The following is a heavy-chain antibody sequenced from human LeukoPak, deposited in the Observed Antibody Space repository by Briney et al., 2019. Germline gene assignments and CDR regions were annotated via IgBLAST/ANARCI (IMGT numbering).Heavy chain of an antibody. CDR1: GGSISSGSYY. V-gene: IGHV4-61*02. D-gene: IGHD6-13*01. J-gene: IGHJ5*02. Sequence: SETLSLTCTVSGGSISSGSYYWSWIRQPAGKGLEWIGRIYTSGSTNYNPSLKSRVTISVDTSKNQFSLKLSSVTAADTAVYYCARGGSSWYFSWFDPWGQGTLVTVSS. CDR3: ARGGSSWYFSWFDP. CDR2: IYTSGST.